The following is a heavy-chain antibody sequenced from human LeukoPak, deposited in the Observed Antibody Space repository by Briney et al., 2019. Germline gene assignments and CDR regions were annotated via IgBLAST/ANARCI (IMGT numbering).Heavy chain of an antibody. CDR3: TKDMDPGGINV. CDR2: FSLDSDNV. J-gene: IGHJ6*02. D-gene: IGHD2-2*03. Sequence: GGSLRLSCGASGFTFHEKYAMHWVRQAPGKGLEWVSGFSLDSDNVGYADSVRGRFTVSRDRAKNSLYLQMNYLRPEDTALYFCTKDMDPGGINVWGQGTTVVVSS. V-gene: IGHV3-9*01. CDR1: GFTFHEKYA.